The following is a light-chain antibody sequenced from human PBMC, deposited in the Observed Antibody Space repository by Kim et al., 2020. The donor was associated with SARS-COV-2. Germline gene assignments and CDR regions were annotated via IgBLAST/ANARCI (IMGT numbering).Light chain of an antibody. CDR1: QSVSSCY. CDR3: QEYGSSPPIT. J-gene: IGKJ5*01. V-gene: IGKV3-20*01. CDR2: GAS. Sequence: PGDRATLPCSAAQSVSSCYLAWHEPSPGQAPRLVIYGASSRASGIPDRFSGGGSGTDFTLTISRLEPEDFAVYFCQEYGSSPPITFGPGTRLEIK.